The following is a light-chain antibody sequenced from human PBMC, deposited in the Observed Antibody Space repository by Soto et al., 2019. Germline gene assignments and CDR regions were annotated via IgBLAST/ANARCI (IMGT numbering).Light chain of an antibody. V-gene: IGLV1-51*01. Sequence: QSVLTQPPSVSAAPGQKVTISCSGSNSNIGNNPVSWYQQLPGRVPKLLIFDTNERPSGIPDRFSGSKSGTSATLGITGLQTGDEADYYCGTWDSSLSVAMFGGGTKVTVL. CDR1: NSNIGNNP. CDR3: GTWDSSLSVAM. J-gene: IGLJ3*02. CDR2: DTN.